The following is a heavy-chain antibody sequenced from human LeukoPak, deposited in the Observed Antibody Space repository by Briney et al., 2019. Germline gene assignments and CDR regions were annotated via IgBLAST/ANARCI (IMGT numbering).Heavy chain of an antibody. D-gene: IGHD3-10*01. CDR3: ARGGMVRGVIHDY. CDR1: GGSISSYY. V-gene: IGHV4-34*01. Sequence: PSETLSLTCTVSGGSISSYYWSWIRQPPGKGLEWIGEINHSGSTNYNPSLKSRVTISVDTSKNQFSLKLSSATAADTAVYYCARGGMVRGVIHDYWGQGTLVTVSS. J-gene: IGHJ4*02. CDR2: INHSGST.